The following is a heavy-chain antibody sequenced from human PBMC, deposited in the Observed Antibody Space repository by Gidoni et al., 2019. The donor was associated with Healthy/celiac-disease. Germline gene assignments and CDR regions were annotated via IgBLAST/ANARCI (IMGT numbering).Heavy chain of an antibody. CDR1: GFTFSSYA. V-gene: IGHV3-23*01. CDR2: ISGSGGST. Sequence: EVQLLESGGGLVQPGGSLRLYCAASGFTFSSYAMSWVRQAPGKGLEWVSAISGSGGSTYYADSVKGRFTISRDNSKNTLYLQMNSLRAEDTAVYYCAKVQGYSSSPDWFDPWGQGTLVTVSS. D-gene: IGHD6-6*01. J-gene: IGHJ5*02. CDR3: AKVQGYSSSPDWFDP.